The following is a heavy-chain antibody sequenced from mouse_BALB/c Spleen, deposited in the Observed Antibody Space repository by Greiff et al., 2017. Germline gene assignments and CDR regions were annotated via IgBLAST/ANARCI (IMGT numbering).Heavy chain of an antibody. J-gene: IGHJ4*01. CDR2: IWGDGST. Sequence: QVQLKESGPGLVAPSQSLSITCTVSGFSLTGYGVNWVRQPPGKGLEWLGMIWGDGSTDYNSALKSRLSISKDNSKSQVFLKMNSLQTDDTARYYCARKGYGSSYGYAMDYWGQGTSVTVSS. CDR1: GFSLTGYG. CDR3: ARKGYGSSYGYAMDY. V-gene: IGHV2-6-7*01. D-gene: IGHD1-1*01.